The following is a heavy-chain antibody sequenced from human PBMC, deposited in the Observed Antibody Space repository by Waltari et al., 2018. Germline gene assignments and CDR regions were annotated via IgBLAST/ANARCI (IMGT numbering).Heavy chain of an antibody. D-gene: IGHD6-13*01. CDR1: GGSFSGYY. V-gene: IGHV4-34*01. CDR3: ARDVRSYSSSWYNYYYGMDV. Sequence: QVQLQQWGAGLLKPSETLSLTCAVYGGSFSGYYWRWIRPPPGKGLEWIGEINHIGSTHYNPSLKSRVTISVDTSKNQFSLKLSSVTASDTAVYYCARDVRSYSSSWYNYYYGMDVWGQGTTVTVSS. CDR2: INHIGST. J-gene: IGHJ6*02.